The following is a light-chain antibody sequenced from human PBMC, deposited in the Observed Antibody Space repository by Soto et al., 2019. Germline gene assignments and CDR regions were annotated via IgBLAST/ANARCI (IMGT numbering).Light chain of an antibody. J-gene: IGLJ2*01. CDR2: DDN. V-gene: IGLV1-51*01. Sequence: QSVMTQPPSVSAAPGQKVTISCSGSSSNIGGNSVSWYQQLPGTAPKLLIYDDNKRPSGIPDRFSGSKSGTSATLGITGFQTGDEADYYCQSYDRSLSSPIFGGGTKVTVL. CDR3: QSYDRSLSSPI. CDR1: SSNIGGNS.